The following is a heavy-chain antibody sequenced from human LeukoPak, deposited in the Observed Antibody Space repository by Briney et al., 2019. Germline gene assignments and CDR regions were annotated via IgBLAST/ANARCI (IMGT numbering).Heavy chain of an antibody. Sequence: PSETLSLTCAVYGGSFSGCYWSWIRQPPGKGLEWIGEINHSGSTNYNPSLKSRVTISVDTSKNQFSLKLSSVTAADTAVYYCARQGNPMAGFDPWGQGTLVTVSS. CDR2: INHSGST. V-gene: IGHV4-34*01. CDR1: GGSFSGCY. J-gene: IGHJ5*02. D-gene: IGHD3-10*01. CDR3: ARQGNPMAGFDP.